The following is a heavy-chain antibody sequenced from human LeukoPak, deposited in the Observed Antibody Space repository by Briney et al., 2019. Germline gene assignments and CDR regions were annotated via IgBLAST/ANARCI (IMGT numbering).Heavy chain of an antibody. CDR1: GFTFRSDA. CDR2: ISGSGTIT. J-gene: IGHJ6*03. Sequence: PGGSLRLSCAASGFTFRSDAMTWVRQAPGKGLEWVSTISGSGTITHYAESVKGRITISRDNSKNTLYLQMDSLRAEDTAVYYGAKMSASSYYYMDVWGKGTTVTVSS. CDR3: AKMSASSYYYMDV. V-gene: IGHV3-23*01. D-gene: IGHD5/OR15-5a*01.